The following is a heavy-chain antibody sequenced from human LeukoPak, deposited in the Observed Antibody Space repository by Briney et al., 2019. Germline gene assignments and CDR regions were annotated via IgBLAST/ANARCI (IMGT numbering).Heavy chain of an antibody. D-gene: IGHD7-27*01. Sequence: HCASVNVSRKASGYILNVYDINWVRQAGGQGREWVGWMNPNSGNTGYAQRFQGRVTMTRDTTMTTAYMELNSLTSEDTAVYYCAREPMRGRAGDNAFDIWGQGTKVTVSS. V-gene: IGHV1-8*01. J-gene: IGHJ3*02. CDR3: AREPMRGRAGDNAFDI. CDR1: GYILNVYD. CDR2: MNPNSGNT.